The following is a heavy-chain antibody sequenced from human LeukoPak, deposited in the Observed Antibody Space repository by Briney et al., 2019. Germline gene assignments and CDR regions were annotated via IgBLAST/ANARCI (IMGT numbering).Heavy chain of an antibody. CDR1: GGTFSSSA. CDR2: IIPILGIA. V-gene: IGHV1-69*04. CDR3: AASNTYCGGDCYPH. J-gene: IGHJ4*02. D-gene: IGHD2-21*01. Sequence: ASVKVSCKASGGTFSSSAICWVRQAPGQGLEWMGRIIPILGIANNAQKFQGRVTITADKSTSTAYMELSSLRSEDTAVYYCAASNTYCGGDCYPHWGQGTLVTVSS.